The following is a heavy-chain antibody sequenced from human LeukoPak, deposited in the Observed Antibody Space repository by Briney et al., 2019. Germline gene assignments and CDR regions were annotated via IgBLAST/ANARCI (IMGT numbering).Heavy chain of an antibody. CDR1: GGSISSGGYY. D-gene: IGHD6-13*01. CDR3: ARGPAGYSSSWYRGWNNWFDP. CDR2: IYYSGST. Sequence: SETLSLTCTVSGGSISSGGYYWSWIRQHPGKGLEWIGYIYYSGSTCYNPSLKSRVTISVDTSKNQFSLKLSSVTAADTAVYYCARGPAGYSSSWYRGWNNWFDPWGQGTLVTVSS. J-gene: IGHJ5*02. V-gene: IGHV4-39*01.